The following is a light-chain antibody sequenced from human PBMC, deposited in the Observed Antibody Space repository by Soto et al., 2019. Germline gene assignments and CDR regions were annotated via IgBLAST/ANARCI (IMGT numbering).Light chain of an antibody. V-gene: IGKV3-15*01. Sequence: EIVLTQSPATLSLSPGERATLSCRASQSLSSINLAWFQHKPGQAPRLLIYGASPRATGIPGRFSGSGSGTVFTLTISSLQSEDFGVYYCQQYNKWPWTFGRGTKVDIK. J-gene: IGKJ1*01. CDR3: QQYNKWPWT. CDR1: QSLSSIN. CDR2: GAS.